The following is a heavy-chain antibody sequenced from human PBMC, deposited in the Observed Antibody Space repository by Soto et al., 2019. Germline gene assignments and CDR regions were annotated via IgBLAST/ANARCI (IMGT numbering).Heavy chain of an antibody. D-gene: IGHD6-13*01. CDR2: ISGSGGST. CDR3: AKGQQLVPCAFDY. J-gene: IGHJ4*02. V-gene: IGHV3-23*01. Sequence: EVQLLESGGGLVQPGGSLRLSCAASGFTFSSYAMSWVRQAPGKGLEWVSAISGSGGSTYYADSVKGRFTISRDNSNNTLYLQMNSLTAEDTAVHYCAKGQQLVPCAFDYWGQGTLVTVSS. CDR1: GFTFSSYA.